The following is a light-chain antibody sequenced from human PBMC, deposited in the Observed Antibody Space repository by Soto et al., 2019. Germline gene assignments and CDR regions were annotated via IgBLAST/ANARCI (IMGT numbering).Light chain of an antibody. CDR2: ASS. CDR1: QNILRY. V-gene: IGKV1-39*01. J-gene: IGKJ2*01. CDR3: QQSYNIPRT. Sequence: DVQMTQSPSSLSASVGDRVTITCRASQNILRYVNWYQQRPGEAPKHLIYASSTLHIGVPSRFRGGGSGTDFTLTISGLQREDFATYFCQQSYNIPRTFGQGTKLEI.